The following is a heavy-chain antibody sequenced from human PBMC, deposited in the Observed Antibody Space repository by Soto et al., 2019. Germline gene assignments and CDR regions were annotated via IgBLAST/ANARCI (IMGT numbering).Heavy chain of an antibody. CDR3: AGRNGSNWFDP. D-gene: IGHD2-8*01. J-gene: IGHJ5*02. CDR2: SHYSGST. V-gene: IGHV4-59*08. Sequence: SETLSLTCTVSDDSISSYYWSWIRQPPGKGLERIGYSHYSGSTNYNPSLKSRVTISVDTSKNQVSLKLNSVTAADTAVYFCAGRNGSNWFDPWGEGTLVNV. CDR1: DDSISSYY.